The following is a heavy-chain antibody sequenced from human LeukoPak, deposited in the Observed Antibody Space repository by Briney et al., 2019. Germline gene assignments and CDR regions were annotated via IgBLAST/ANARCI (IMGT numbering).Heavy chain of an antibody. D-gene: IGHD6-13*01. CDR3: ASGSLIAAAGTDLDY. CDR2: ISAYNGNT. V-gene: IGHV1-18*01. Sequence: ASVKVSCKASGYTFTSYGISWVRQAPGQGLEWMGWISAYNGNTNYAQKPQGRVTMTTDTSTSTAYMELRSLRSDDTAVYYCASGSLIAAAGTDLDYWGQGTLVTVSS. J-gene: IGHJ4*02. CDR1: GYTFTSYG.